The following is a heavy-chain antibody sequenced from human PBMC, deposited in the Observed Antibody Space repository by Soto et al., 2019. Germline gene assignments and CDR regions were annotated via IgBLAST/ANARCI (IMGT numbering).Heavy chain of an antibody. V-gene: IGHV4-61*01. J-gene: IGHJ5*02. Sequence: PSETLSLTCAVSGGSISGSIYSWSLIRQPPGKGLEWIGYIYDSGSTNYNPSLKSRVTISVDTSKNQFSLKLSSVTAADTAVYYCARPLRFDPWGQGTLVTVSS. CDR3: ARPLRFDP. CDR1: GGSISGSIYS. CDR2: IYDSGST.